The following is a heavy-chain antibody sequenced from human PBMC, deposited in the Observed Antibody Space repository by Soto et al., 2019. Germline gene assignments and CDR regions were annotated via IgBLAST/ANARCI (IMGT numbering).Heavy chain of an antibody. CDR1: GYTFSDYY. J-gene: IGHJ5*02. CDR3: ARGGREVPRIPYDT. Sequence: QVQLVQSGAEVKKPGASVYVSCKASGYTFSDYYVHWVRQAPGQGLEWMGWINPNVGGTNYARKFQGRVTMTRDPSISTVYMKLTRLSPGDTAIYYCARGGREVPRIPYDTWGQGTRVTVSS. V-gene: IGHV1-2*02. D-gene: IGHD3-16*01. CDR2: INPNVGGT.